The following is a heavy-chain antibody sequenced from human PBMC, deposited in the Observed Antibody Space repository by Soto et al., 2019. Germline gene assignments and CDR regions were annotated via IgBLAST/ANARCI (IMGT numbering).Heavy chain of an antibody. CDR2: TSIGGNT. CDR1: GFPFNTYA. J-gene: IGHJ5*02. Sequence: GGSLRLSCVAPGFPFNTYAMTWFRQLPGMGLEWVSTTSIGGNTDFAESVRGRFSVSRDNSKNTLYLQMTNLRAEDAAIYFCAKDLRPGLVVPTKSGFDPWGQGTRVTVSS. V-gene: IGHV3-23*01. CDR3: AKDLRPGLVVPTKSGFDP. D-gene: IGHD3-10*01.